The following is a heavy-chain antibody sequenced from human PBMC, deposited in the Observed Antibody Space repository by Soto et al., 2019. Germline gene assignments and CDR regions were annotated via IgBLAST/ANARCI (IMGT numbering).Heavy chain of an antibody. CDR2: LYYTGNT. Sequence: QVQLQESGPGLVKPSETLSLTCSVSDGSINNDYWGWIRQSPGKGLEWIGHLYYTGNTNYSPSLSSLVTMSVDTSKNQCFQKLTSLTAADPAVYYCARLVGSGYVPGWGQGTLVTVSS. V-gene: IGHV4-59*08. CDR3: ARLVGSGYVPG. J-gene: IGHJ1*01. CDR1: DGSINNDY. D-gene: IGHD3-22*01.